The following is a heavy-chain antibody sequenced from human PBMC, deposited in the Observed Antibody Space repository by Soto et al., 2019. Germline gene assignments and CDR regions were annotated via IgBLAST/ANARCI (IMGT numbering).Heavy chain of an antibody. Sequence: QVQLVESGGGVVQPGRSLRLSCAASGFTFSSYAMHWVRQAPGKGLEWVAVISFDGSNKYYAESVKDRFTISRDNSKNTLYVQRKSLRAEDTAVYYCGRDRRFGNGYNLGFDAWGQGTLVTVSS. D-gene: IGHD5-12*01. CDR2: ISFDGSNK. J-gene: IGHJ5*02. CDR1: GFTFSSYA. CDR3: GRDRRFGNGYNLGFDA. V-gene: IGHV3-30-3*01.